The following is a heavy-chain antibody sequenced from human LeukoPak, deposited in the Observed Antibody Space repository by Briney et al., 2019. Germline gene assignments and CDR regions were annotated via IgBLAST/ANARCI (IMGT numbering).Heavy chain of an antibody. CDR2: INPNSGGT. CDR1: GYTFTGYY. V-gene: IGHV1-2*02. J-gene: IGHJ6*03. Sequence: ASVKVSCKASGYTFTGYYMHWVRQAPGQGLEWMGWINPNSGGTNYAQKFQGRVTITTDESTSTAYMELSSLRSEDTAVYYCARGKSYYYYYYMDVWGKGTTVTVSS. CDR3: ARGKSYYYYYYMDV.